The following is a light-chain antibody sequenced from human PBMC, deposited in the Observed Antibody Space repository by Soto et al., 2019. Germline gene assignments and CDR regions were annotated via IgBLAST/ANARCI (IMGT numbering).Light chain of an antibody. J-gene: IGKJ2*01. CDR1: HSVGSY. V-gene: IGKV3-11*01. CDR3: QQHSSWYT. Sequence: EIVLTQSPATLSLSPGERATLSCRASHSVGSYLAWYQQKPGQAPRLLIYDASNRATGIPARFSGSGSGTDFTLTISSLEPEDFAVYYCQQHSSWYTFGQGTKLEIK. CDR2: DAS.